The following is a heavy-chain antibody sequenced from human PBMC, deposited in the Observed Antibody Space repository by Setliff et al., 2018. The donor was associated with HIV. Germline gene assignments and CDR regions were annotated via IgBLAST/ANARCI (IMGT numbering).Heavy chain of an antibody. CDR1: GFTFSSFN. V-gene: IGHV3-48*01. CDR2: ISSSTSTI. D-gene: IGHD6-13*01. CDR3: ATVWTAGSLFY. Sequence: SLRLSCAASGFTFSSFNMNWVRQAPGKGLEWVSYISSSTSTIYYADSVKGRFTISRDNAKNSLYLQMNSLRAEDTAVYYCATVWTAGSLFYWGQGTLVTVSS. J-gene: IGHJ4*02.